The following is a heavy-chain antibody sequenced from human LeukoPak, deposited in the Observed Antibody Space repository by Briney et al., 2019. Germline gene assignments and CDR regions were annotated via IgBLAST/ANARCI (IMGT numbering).Heavy chain of an antibody. J-gene: IGHJ4*02. CDR1: GFIFGNYY. V-gene: IGHV3-11*04. CDR2: INSAGNNI. CDR3: ATSRVFDH. Sequence: GGSLRLSCEASGFIFGNYYMSWVRQAPGKGLEWLSFINSAGNNIYYADSVKGRFTISRDNSKDTLYLEMNSLRVEDTAIYYCATSRVFDHWGQGTLVAVSS.